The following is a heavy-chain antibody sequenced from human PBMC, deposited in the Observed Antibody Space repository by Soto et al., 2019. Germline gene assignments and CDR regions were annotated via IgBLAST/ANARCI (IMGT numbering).Heavy chain of an antibody. D-gene: IGHD3-3*01. Sequence: EVQLVESGGGLVQPGRSLRLSCAASGFTFDDYAMHWVRQAPGRGLEWVSRITWNSGTIDYADSVKGRFTISRDNAKNSLYLKMNSLRAGDTALYYCTKSWRLYHMDVGGKGPTVTVSS. CDR1: GFTFDDYA. CDR3: TKSWRLYHMDV. V-gene: IGHV3-9*01. CDR2: ITWNSGTI. J-gene: IGHJ6*03.